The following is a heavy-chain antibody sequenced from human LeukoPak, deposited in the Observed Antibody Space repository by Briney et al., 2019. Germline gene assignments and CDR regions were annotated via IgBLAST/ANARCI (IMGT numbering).Heavy chain of an antibody. D-gene: IGHD1-26*01. CDR1: GYTFTGYY. V-gene: IGHV1-2*02. Sequence: ASVKVSCKASGYTFTGYYMHWVRQAPGQGLEWMGWINPNSGGTNYAQKFQGRVTMTRDTSISTAYMELSRPRSDDTAVYYCARLKYSGSYVDLDYWGQGTLVTVSS. CDR2: INPNSGGT. J-gene: IGHJ4*02. CDR3: ARLKYSGSYVDLDY.